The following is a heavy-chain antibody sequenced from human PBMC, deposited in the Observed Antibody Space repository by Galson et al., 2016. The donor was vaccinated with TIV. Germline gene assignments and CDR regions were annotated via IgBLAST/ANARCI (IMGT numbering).Heavy chain of an antibody. CDR1: GGSIRNSSYH. Sequence: SETLSLTCTVSGGSIRNSSYHWGWVRQPPGKGLQWIGNIYYNGSTSYSPALKSRVTISLDTSKNQVSLKLNSVTAADTAVYYCVRKSYDWNSVGYYFDYWGQGALVTVSS. CDR2: IYYNGST. J-gene: IGHJ4*02. D-gene: IGHD1-7*01. CDR3: VRKSYDWNSVGYYFDY. V-gene: IGHV4-39*07.